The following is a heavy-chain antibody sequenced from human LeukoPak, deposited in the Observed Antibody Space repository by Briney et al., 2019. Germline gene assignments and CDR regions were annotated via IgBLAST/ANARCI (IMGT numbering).Heavy chain of an antibody. CDR1: GYTFTGYY. V-gene: IGHV1-2*02. CDR3: ARAVTRYCSSTSCYYVI. Sequence: ASVKVSCKASGYTFTGYYMHWVRQAPGQGLEWMGWINPNSGGTNYAQKFQGRVTMTRDTSISTAYMELSRLRSDDTAVYYCARAVTRYCSSTSCYYVIWGQGTMVTASS. J-gene: IGHJ3*02. D-gene: IGHD2-2*01. CDR2: INPNSGGT.